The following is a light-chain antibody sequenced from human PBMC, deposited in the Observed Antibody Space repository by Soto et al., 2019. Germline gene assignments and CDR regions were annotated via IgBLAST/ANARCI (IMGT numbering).Light chain of an antibody. CDR1: SSSIGAGYD. V-gene: IGLV1-40*01. Sequence: QSVLTQPPSVSGAPGQRVTISCTGSSSSIGAGYDVHWYQQFPGTAPKLLIYGNSNRPSGVPDRFSGSKSGTSASLAITGLQADDEADYYCQSYDSSLSGSVFGGGTKVTVL. J-gene: IGLJ2*01. CDR3: QSYDSSLSGSV. CDR2: GNS.